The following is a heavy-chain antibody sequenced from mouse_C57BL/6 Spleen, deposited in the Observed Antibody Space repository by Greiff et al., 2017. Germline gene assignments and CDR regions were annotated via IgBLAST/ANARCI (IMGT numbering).Heavy chain of an antibody. D-gene: IGHD2-4*01. J-gene: IGHJ4*01. Sequence: QVQLQQPGAELVRPGSSVKLSCKASGYTFTSYWMHWVKQRPIQGLEWIGNIDPSDSETHYNQKFKDKATLTVDKSSSTAYMQLSSLTSEDSPVYDGARSRGGDDYDGFYAMDYWGQGTSVTVSS. V-gene: IGHV1-52*01. CDR2: IDPSDSET. CDR1: GYTFTSYW. CDR3: ARSRGGDDYDGFYAMDY.